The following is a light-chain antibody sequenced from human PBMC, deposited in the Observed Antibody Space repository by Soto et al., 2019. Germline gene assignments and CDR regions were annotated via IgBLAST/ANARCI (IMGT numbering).Light chain of an antibody. CDR2: YDE. CDR1: SSNIGKNA. CDR3: AAWDDRLKGVV. Sequence: QSVLTQPPSVSEAPRQRVTISCSGSSSNIGKNAVSWYQQLPGEAPKLLIYYDELLPSGVSDRFSGSKSGTSASLAVSGLQSEDEADYFCAAWDDRLKGVVFGGGTKLTVL. V-gene: IGLV1-36*01. J-gene: IGLJ3*02.